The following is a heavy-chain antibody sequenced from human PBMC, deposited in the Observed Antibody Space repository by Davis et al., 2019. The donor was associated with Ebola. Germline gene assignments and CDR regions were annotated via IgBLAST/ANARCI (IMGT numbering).Heavy chain of an antibody. J-gene: IGHJ6*04. Sequence: GESLKISCAASGFTFSDYYMSWIRQAPGKGLEWVSYISSSGSTIYYADSVKGRFTISRDNAKNSLYLQMNSLRAEDTAVYYCARQKGYSSTRGYYYGMDVWGKGTTVTVSS. V-gene: IGHV3-11*04. CDR1: GFTFSDYY. CDR3: ARQKGYSSTRGYYYGMDV. D-gene: IGHD2-2*01. CDR2: ISSSGSTI.